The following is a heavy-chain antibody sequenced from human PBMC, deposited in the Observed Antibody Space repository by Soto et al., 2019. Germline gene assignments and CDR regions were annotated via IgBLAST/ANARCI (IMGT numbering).Heavy chain of an antibody. CDR1: GGSISSRNYH. J-gene: IGHJ5*02. V-gene: IGHV4-39*01. Sequence: PSETLSLTCGVSGGSISSRNYHWGWIRQPPGKGLEWIATISFTGTTYYNPSLNGRVIISVDTSKNQFSLELGSLTAADTAVYYCARYDLLSMNHVNWFDPWGQGTLVTVSS. CDR3: ARYDLLSMNHVNWFDP. CDR2: ISFTGTT. D-gene: IGHD3-16*01.